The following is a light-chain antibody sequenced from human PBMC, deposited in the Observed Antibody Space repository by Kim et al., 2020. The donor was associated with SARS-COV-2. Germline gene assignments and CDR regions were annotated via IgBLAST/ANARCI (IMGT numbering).Light chain of an antibody. J-gene: IGKJ4*01. V-gene: IGKV1-33*01. CDR1: QDITFH. CDR2: DAS. Sequence: IQMTQSPSSLSASVGDRVTITCQASQDITFHLNWYQQKPGKAPKLLIHDASNLKTGVPFRFTGSGSGTDFSLTISSLQPEDIATYYCQQYSNLVVSFGGGTKVDIK. CDR3: QQYSNLVVS.